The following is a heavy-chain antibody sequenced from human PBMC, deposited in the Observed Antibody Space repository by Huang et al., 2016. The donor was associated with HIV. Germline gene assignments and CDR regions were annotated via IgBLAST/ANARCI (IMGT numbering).Heavy chain of an antibody. CDR1: GYTFSFHD. V-gene: IGHV1-8*01. J-gene: IGHJ5*02. CDR3: ARGPLHRAIMNWGEGFDP. CDR2: AIPRIGTP. D-gene: IGHD7-27*01. Sequence: QEQLVQSGAEVKKPGASVTVSCKASGYTFSFHDVHWVRQVSGQGLEWMGWAIPRIGTPGYERKFQGRVTMTTNTSVTTAYMELRSLTSEDTAVYFCARGPLHRAIMNWGEGFDPWGQGTLVIVTS.